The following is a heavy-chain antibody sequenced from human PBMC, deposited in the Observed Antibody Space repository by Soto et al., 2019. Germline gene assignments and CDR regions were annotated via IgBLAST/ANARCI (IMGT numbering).Heavy chain of an antibody. CDR1: GFTFSSYG. D-gene: IGHD2-2*01. V-gene: IGHV3-30*18. CDR3: AKDLARVVPAAFYYYYGMDV. Sequence: PGGSLRLSCAASGFTFSSYGMQWVRQAPGKGLEWVAVISYDGSNKYYADSVKGRFTISRDNSKNTLYLQMNSLRAEDTAVYYCAKDLARVVPAAFYYYYGMDVWGQGTTVTVSS. J-gene: IGHJ6*02. CDR2: ISYDGSNK.